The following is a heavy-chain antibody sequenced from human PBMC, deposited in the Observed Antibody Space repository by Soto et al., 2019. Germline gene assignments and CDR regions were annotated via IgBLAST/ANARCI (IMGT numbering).Heavy chain of an antibody. V-gene: IGHV1-46*01. Sequence: GASVKVSCKASGYTFTSYDMHWVEKAPGQVLEWMGIINPSGGITSYAQKFQGRVTMTRDTSTSTVHMELSSLRSEDTAVYYCARDHYGRGYYYYYYGMDVWGQGTTVTVSS. CDR2: INPSGGIT. D-gene: IGHD3-16*01. J-gene: IGHJ6*02. CDR3: ARDHYGRGYYYYYYGMDV. CDR1: GYTFTSYD.